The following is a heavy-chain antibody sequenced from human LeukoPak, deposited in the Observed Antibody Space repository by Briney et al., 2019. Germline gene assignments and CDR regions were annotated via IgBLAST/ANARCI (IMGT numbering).Heavy chain of an antibody. V-gene: IGHV3-53*04. CDR2: MSSGGDI. CDR1: GFAVSGNY. D-gene: IGHD3-9*01. J-gene: IGHJ4*02. CDR3: ARDLNV. Sequence: PGGSLRPSCAASGFAVSGNYMSWVRQAPGKGLEWVSLMSSGGDINYVDSVKGRFTISRHNSKNTLDLQMDSLRAEDTAVYYCARDLNVWGQGTLVTVSS.